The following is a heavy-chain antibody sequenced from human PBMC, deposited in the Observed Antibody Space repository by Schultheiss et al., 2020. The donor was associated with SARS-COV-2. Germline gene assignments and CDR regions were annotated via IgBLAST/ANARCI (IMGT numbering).Heavy chain of an antibody. V-gene: IGHV3-23*01. J-gene: IGHJ1*01. CDR2: ITGSGGTT. CDR1: GFTFSNYD. CDR3: AKDGVAVPGGTVPFQN. D-gene: IGHD2-15*01. Sequence: GGSLRLSCAASGFTFSNYDMTWVRQTPGKGLEWVSLITGSGGTTYYADSVKGRFTISRDNSKNTLYLQMNSLRAEDTAIYYCAKDGVAVPGGTVPFQNWGQGTLVTVAS.